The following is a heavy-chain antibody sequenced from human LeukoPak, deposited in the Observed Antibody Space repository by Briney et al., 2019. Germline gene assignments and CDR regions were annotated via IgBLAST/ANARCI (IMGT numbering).Heavy chain of an antibody. CDR3: ARLYGSGSYISYYFDY. D-gene: IGHD3-10*01. J-gene: IGHJ4*02. CDR2: IYHSGST. CDR1: GGSISSGGYS. V-gene: IGHV4-30-2*01. Sequence: PSETLSPTCAVSGGSISSGGYSWSWIRQPPGKGLEWIGYIYHSGSTYYNPSLKSRVTISVDRSKNQFSLKLSSVTAADTAVYYCARLYGSGSYISYYFDYWGQGTLVTVSS.